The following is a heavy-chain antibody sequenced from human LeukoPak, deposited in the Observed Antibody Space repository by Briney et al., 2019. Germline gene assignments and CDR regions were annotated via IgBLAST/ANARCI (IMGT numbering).Heavy chain of an antibody. J-gene: IGHJ6*03. Sequence: PSETLPLTCTVSGGSISSGSYYWSWIRQPAGKGLEWIGRIYTSGSTNYNPSLKSRVTISVDTSKNQFSLKLSSVTAADTAVYYCARGSGAALYYYYYMDVWGKGTTVTVSS. V-gene: IGHV4-61*02. D-gene: IGHD6-6*01. CDR1: GGSISSGSYY. CDR3: ARGSGAALYYYYYMDV. CDR2: IYTSGST.